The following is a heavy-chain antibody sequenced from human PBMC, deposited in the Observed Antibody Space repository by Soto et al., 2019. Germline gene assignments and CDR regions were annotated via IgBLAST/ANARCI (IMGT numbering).Heavy chain of an antibody. CDR3: ARDGVGGTVFFGYLDY. CDR1: GIIFNGFG. D-gene: IGHD3-3*01. V-gene: IGHV3-33*01. J-gene: IGHJ4*02. CDR2: IRFDGTNI. Sequence: QVQLVESGGGVVQPGRSLRLSCAASGIIFNGFGMHWVRQAPGKGLEWVAIIRFDGTNIHYADSVKGRYTISRDNSKNTLYLQRDSLRAEDTAVYYCARDGVGGTVFFGYLDYWSQGALVTVSS.